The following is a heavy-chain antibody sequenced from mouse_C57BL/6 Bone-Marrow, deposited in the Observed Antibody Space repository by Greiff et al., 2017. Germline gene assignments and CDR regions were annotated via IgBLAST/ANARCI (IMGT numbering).Heavy chain of an antibody. CDR1: GYTFTSYG. CDR3: AREAGWLLPFDY. D-gene: IGHD2-3*01. Sequence: QVQLQQSGAELARPGASVKLSCKASGYTFTSYGISWVKQRTGQGLEWIGEIYPRSGSTYYNEQFKGKATLTADKSSSTAYMELRSLTSEYSAVXVCAREAGWLLPFDYWGPGTTLTDSS. CDR2: IYPRSGST. J-gene: IGHJ2*01. V-gene: IGHV1-81*01.